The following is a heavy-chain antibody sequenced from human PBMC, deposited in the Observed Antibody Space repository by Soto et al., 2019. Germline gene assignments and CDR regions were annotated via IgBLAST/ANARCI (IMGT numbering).Heavy chain of an antibody. D-gene: IGHD3-16*02. Sequence: RLSCAASVFTFSSYAMSWFRQAPGKVLDWVSAISGSGGSTYYADSVKGRFTISRDNSKNTLYLQMNSLRAEDTAVYYCAKDLKSIDRRSLDCWGQRTRV. CDR3: AKDLKSIDRRSLDC. V-gene: IGHV3-23*01. CDR1: VFTFSSYA. CDR2: ISGSGGST. J-gene: IGHJ4*02.